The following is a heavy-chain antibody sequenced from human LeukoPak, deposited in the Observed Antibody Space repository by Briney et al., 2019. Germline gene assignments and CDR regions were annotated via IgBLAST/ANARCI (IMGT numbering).Heavy chain of an antibody. J-gene: IGHJ5*02. CDR1: GFTFSSYG. CDR2: ISGSGGST. Sequence: PGGSLRLSCAASGFTFSSYGMSWVRQAPGKGLEWVSAISGSGGSTYYADSVKGRFTISRDNSKNALYLQMNSLRAEDTAVYYCAKALPAPRLRYFDWHSSVHNWFDPWGQGTLVTVSS. D-gene: IGHD3-9*01. V-gene: IGHV3-23*01. CDR3: AKALPAPRLRYFDWHSSVHNWFDP.